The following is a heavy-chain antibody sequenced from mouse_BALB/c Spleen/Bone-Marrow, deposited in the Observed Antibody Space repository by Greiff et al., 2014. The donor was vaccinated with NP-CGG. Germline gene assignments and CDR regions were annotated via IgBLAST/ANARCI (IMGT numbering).Heavy chain of an antibody. CDR1: GYSFTGYN. D-gene: IGHD3-3*01. CDR2: IVPYYGGT. CDR3: AGVEDNRRFDV. Sequence: EVQLQQSGPELEKPGASVKLSCKASGYSFTGYNINWVKQSNGKSLEWIGNIVPYYGGTDYNQKFKGKATLTANRSSSTAYMQLKSLTSDDYAVLYCAGVEDNRRFDVWGAGTPVTVP. J-gene: IGHJ1*01. V-gene: IGHV1S135*01.